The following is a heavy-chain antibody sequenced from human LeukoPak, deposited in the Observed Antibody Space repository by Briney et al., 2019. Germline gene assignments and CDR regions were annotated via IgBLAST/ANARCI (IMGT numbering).Heavy chain of an antibody. CDR3: AREMAATFRTFDY. D-gene: IGHD5-24*01. CDR2: INPSGGTT. J-gene: IGHJ4*02. V-gene: IGHV1-46*01. CDR1: GYSFTTYY. Sequence: ASVKVSCKASGYSFTTYYMRWVRQAPGQGLEWMGIINPSGGTTTYAQKFQGRVTMTRDTSTSTVYMELSSLRSEDTAVYYCAREMAATFRTFDYWGQGTLVTVSS.